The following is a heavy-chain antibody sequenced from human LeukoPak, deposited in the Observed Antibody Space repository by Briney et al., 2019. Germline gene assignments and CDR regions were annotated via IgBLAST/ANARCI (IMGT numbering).Heavy chain of an antibody. V-gene: IGHV3-23*01. J-gene: IGHJ4*02. CDR2: ISGSGGST. Sequence: PGGSLRLSCAASGFTFSSYPMSWVRQAPEKGLEWVSAISGSGGSTYYADSVKGRFTISRDNSKNTLYLQMNSLRAEDTAVYYCAKGRLDWLSLDYWGQGTLVTVSS. CDR1: GFTFSSYP. CDR3: AKGRLDWLSLDY. D-gene: IGHD3-9*01.